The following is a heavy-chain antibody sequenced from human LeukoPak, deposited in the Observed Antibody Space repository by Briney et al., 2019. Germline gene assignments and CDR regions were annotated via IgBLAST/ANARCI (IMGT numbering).Heavy chain of an antibody. J-gene: IGHJ4*02. Sequence: ASVKVSCKASGYTFTGYYMNWVRQAPGQGLEWMGWINPNSGGTNYAQKFQGRVTMTRDTSISTAYMEVSRLRSDDTAVYYCARDGYDSSGHRYYFDYWGQGTLVTVSS. V-gene: IGHV1-2*02. CDR2: INPNSGGT. CDR3: ARDGYDSSGHRYYFDY. CDR1: GYTFTGYY. D-gene: IGHD3-22*01.